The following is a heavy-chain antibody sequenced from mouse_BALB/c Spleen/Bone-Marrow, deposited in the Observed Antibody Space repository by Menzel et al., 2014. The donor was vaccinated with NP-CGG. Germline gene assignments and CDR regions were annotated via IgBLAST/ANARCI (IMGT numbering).Heavy chain of an antibody. J-gene: IGHJ3*01. CDR3: XRXYYGYFFAY. CDR1: GYTFTSYW. D-gene: IGHD1-2*01. CDR2: INPSTGYT. Sequence: QVQLQQSGAELAKPGASVKMSCKASGYTFTSYWMHWVKQRPGQGLEWIGYINPSTGYTDYNQKIKDKATLTADKSSSTAYMQLSSLTSEDSAXXXXXRXYYGYFFAYWGLGTLVTVSA. V-gene: IGHV1-7*01.